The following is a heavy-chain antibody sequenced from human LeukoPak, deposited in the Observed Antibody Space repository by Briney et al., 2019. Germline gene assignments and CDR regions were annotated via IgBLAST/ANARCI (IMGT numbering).Heavy chain of an antibody. CDR1: GFTFSSFG. CDR2: IWNDASNK. Sequence: PGGSLRLSCAASGFTFSSFGMHWVRQAPGKGLEWVAVIWNDASNKYYADSVKGRFTISRDNSKNTLYLQMNSLRDDDTAVYYCVRGVGVSRFNYLDSWGQGTLVMVS. D-gene: IGHD6-13*01. J-gene: IGHJ4*02. V-gene: IGHV3-33*01. CDR3: VRGVGVSRFNYLDS.